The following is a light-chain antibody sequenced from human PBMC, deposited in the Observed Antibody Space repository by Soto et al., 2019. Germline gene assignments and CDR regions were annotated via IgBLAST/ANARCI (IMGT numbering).Light chain of an antibody. J-gene: IGLJ3*02. CDR2: EVN. Sequence: QSALTQPPSASGSLGQSVTIPCTGTSSDVGDYNYVSWYQQHPGKVPKLIIYEVNKRPSGVSDRFSGSKSGNAASLTISGLQTDDEADYHCGSYTSATTWVFGGGTKVTVL. V-gene: IGLV2-8*01. CDR3: GSYTSATTWV. CDR1: SSDVGDYNY.